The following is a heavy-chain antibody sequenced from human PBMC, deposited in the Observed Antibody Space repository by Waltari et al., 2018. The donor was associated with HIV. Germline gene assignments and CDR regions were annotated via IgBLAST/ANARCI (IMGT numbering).Heavy chain of an antibody. D-gene: IGHD2-21*01. J-gene: IGHJ4*02. CDR1: GGSFSGYY. V-gene: IGHV4-34*01. CDR2: INHSGST. Sequence: QVQLQQWGAGLLKPSETLSLTCAVYGGSFSGYYWSWIRQPPGKGLAWIGEINHSGSTNYNPSLKSRVTISVDTSKNQFSLKLSSVTAADTAVYYCARKSSYSYYCGGDCYRARRFDYWGQGTLVTVSS. CDR3: ARKSSYSYYCGGDCYRARRFDY.